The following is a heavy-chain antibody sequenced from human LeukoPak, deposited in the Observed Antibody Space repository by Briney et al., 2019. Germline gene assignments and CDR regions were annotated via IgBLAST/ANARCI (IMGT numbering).Heavy chain of an antibody. CDR3: ARDWVVGATQFYGMDV. CDR1: GFTFSSYG. J-gene: IGHJ6*02. CDR2: IWYDGSNK. Sequence: GGSLRLSCAASGFTFSSYGMPWVRQAPGKGLEWVAVIWYDGSNKYYADSVKGRFTISRDNSKNTLYLQMNSLRAEDTAVYYCARDWVVGATQFYGMDVWGQGTTVTVSS. V-gene: IGHV3-33*01. D-gene: IGHD1-26*01.